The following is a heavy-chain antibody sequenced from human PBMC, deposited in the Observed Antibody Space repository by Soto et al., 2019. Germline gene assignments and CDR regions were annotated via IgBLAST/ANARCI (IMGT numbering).Heavy chain of an antibody. CDR3: ASGYLDY. CDR2: ISYDGSNK. V-gene: IGHV3-30-3*01. Sequence: QVQLVESGGGVVQPGRSLRLSCAASGFTFSSYAMHWVRQAPGKGLEWVAVISYDGSNKYYADSVKGRFTISRDNSKNTLYLQMNSLRAEDTAVYYCASGYLDYWGQGTLVTVSS. CDR1: GFTFSSYA. J-gene: IGHJ4*02.